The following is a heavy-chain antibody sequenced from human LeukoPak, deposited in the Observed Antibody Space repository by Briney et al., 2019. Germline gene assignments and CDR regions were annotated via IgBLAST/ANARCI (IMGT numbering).Heavy chain of an antibody. V-gene: IGHV3-30*18. CDR1: RFTFSAIG. CDR2: ISFDGSNS. CDR3: AKDFNGNYYSLWGY. D-gene: IGHD1-26*01. Sequence: GGSLRLSCAASRFTFSAIGMHWVRQVPGKGWEWVAFISFDGSNSYYADSVKGRFTISRDNSKNTLYLQMKSLKTEDTAVYYCAKDFNGNYYSLWGYWGQGTLVTVSS. J-gene: IGHJ4*02.